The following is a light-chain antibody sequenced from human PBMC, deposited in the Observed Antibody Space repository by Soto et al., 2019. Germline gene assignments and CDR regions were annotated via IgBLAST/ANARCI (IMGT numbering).Light chain of an antibody. Sequence: QSALTQPASVSGSPGQSITISCTGTSSDVGGYNFVSWYQQHPGKAPKFIIYDVRNRPSGVSNRFSGSRSGNTASLTISGLQPEAEDDYCCSSYTSSSTVIFGGGTKLTVL. V-gene: IGLV2-14*03. J-gene: IGLJ2*01. CDR1: SSDVGGYNF. CDR2: DVR. CDR3: SSYTSSSTVI.